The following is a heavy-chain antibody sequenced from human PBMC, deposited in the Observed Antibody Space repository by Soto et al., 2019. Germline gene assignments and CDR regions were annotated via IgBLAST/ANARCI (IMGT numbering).Heavy chain of an antibody. CDR2: IYYSGST. V-gene: IGHV4-59*01. CDR1: GGSISSYY. J-gene: IGHJ4*02. D-gene: IGHD6-19*01. CDR3: AQTTGWPGFDY. Sequence: ETLSLTCTVSGGSISSYYWSCIRQPPGKGLEWIGYIYYSGSTNYNPSLKSRVTISVDTSKNQFSLKLTSVTAADTAVYYCAQTTGWPGFDYWSQGTLVTVSS.